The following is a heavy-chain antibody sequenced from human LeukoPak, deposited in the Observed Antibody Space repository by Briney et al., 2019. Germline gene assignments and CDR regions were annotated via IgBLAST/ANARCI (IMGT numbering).Heavy chain of an antibody. Sequence: ASVKVSCKASGYTFTSYGISWVRQAPGQGLEWMGWISAYNGNTNYAQKLQGRVTMTTDTSTSTAYMELRGLRSDDTAVYYWSRGRSCSRCSCNTYYYYYFMDVWGKGTTVTISS. V-gene: IGHV1-18*01. CDR2: ISAYNGNT. CDR1: GYTFTSYG. D-gene: IGHD2-15*01. CDR3: SRGRSCSRCSCNTYYYYYFMDV. J-gene: IGHJ6*03.